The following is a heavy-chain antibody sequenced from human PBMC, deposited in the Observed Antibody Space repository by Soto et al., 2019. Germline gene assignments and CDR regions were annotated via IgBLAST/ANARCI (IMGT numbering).Heavy chain of an antibody. CDR3: VRDTAYCSGGTCYSSHDMDV. CDR2: ISYDGRNK. D-gene: IGHD2-15*01. Sequence: PGGSLRLSCAASGFTFSSYAMHWVRQAPGKGLEWVAVISYDGRNKYYADSVKGRFTISRDNSKNTLYLEMNSLRVEDTAVYHRVRDTAYCSGGTCYSSHDMDVWGQGTTVTVSS. V-gene: IGHV3-30*04. CDR1: GFTFSSYA. J-gene: IGHJ6*02.